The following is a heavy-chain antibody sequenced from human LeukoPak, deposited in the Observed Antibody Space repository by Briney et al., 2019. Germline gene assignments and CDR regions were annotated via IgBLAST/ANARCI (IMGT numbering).Heavy chain of an antibody. V-gene: IGHV3-74*01. CDR3: VRATYYSGWKPFDY. Sequence: HSGGSLRLSCAASGFTFSSSRMHWVRQAPGKGLVWVSRISGDGSVTTYADSVQGRFTISRDNANNTLSLQMNSLRVEDTALYYCVRATYYSGWKPFDYWGQGTLVTVSS. D-gene: IGHD6-19*01. CDR2: ISGDGSVT. CDR1: GFTFSSSR. J-gene: IGHJ4*02.